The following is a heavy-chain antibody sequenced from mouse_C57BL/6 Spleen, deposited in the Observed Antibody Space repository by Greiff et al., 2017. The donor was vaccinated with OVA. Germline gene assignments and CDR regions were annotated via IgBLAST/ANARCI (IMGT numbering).Heavy chain of an antibody. J-gene: IGHJ4*01. Sequence: QVQLQQSGAELVRPGTSVKVSCKASGYAFTNYLIEWVKQRPGQGLEWIGVINPGSGGTNYNEKFKGKATLTADKSSSTAYMQLSSLTSEDSAVYFCARSLDDYYAIDYWGQGTSVTVSS. CDR3: ARSLDDYYAIDY. D-gene: IGHD2-3*01. V-gene: IGHV1-54*01. CDR1: GYAFTNYL. CDR2: INPGSGGT.